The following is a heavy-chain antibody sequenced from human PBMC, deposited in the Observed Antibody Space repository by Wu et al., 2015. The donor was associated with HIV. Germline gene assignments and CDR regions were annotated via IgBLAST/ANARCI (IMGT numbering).Heavy chain of an antibody. J-gene: IGHJ3*02. V-gene: IGHV1-18*01. Sequence: QVQLVQSGAEVKKPGASVKVSCKASGYTFTSYGISWVRQAPGQGLEWMGWISAYNGNTNYAQKFQDRVIITADESTNTAYMEVRGLRSEDTAVYYCARERGYGDYGQDALDIWGQGTMVTVS. CDR2: ISAYNGNT. CDR1: GYTFTSYG. CDR3: ARERGYGDYGQDALDI. D-gene: IGHD4-17*01.